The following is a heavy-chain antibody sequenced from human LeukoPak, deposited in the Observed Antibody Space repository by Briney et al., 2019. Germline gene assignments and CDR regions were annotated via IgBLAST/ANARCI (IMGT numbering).Heavy chain of an antibody. CDR2: IWYDGSNK. J-gene: IGHJ4*02. CDR3: ARDRGGRWLQVYYFDY. D-gene: IGHD5-24*01. CDR1: GFTFSSYT. Sequence: GGSLRLSCAASGFTFSSYTMHWVRPAPGKGLEWGAVIWYDGSNKYYADSVKGRFTISRDNSKNTLYLRVNSLRAEDTAMYYCARDRGGRWLQVYYFDYWGQGTLVTVSS. V-gene: IGHV3-33*01.